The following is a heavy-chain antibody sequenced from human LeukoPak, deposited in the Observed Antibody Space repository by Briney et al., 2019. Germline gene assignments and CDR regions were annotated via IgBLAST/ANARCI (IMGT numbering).Heavy chain of an antibody. CDR1: GFTFSTYA. CDR3: AKTSRVNSGYDSPFDY. J-gene: IGHJ4*02. D-gene: IGHD5-12*01. V-gene: IGHV3-23*01. Sequence: GGSLRLSCAASGFTFSTYAMSWVRQAPGKGLEWVSDLRGSGTDTYYADSVRGRFTISRDNSKNTLYLQMNSLRAKDTAIYYCAKTSRVNSGYDSPFDYWGQGTLVTVTS. CDR2: LRGSGTDT.